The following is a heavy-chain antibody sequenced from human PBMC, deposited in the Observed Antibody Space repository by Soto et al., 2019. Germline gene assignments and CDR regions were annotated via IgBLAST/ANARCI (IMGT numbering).Heavy chain of an antibody. V-gene: IGHV1-18*01. CDR2: ISAYNGNT. Sequence: ASVKVSCKASGYTFTSYGISWVRQAPGQGLEWMGWISAYNGNTNYAQKLQGRVTMTTDTSTSTAYMELRSLRPDDTAVYYCARPASIAVADTYHFDYWGQGTLVTVSS. CDR3: ARPASIAVADTYHFDY. CDR1: GYTFTSYG. J-gene: IGHJ4*02. D-gene: IGHD6-19*01.